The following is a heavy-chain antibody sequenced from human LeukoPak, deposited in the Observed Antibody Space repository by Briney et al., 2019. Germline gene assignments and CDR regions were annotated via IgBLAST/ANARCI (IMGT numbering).Heavy chain of an antibody. V-gene: IGHV1-18*01. CDR1: GYTFTSYG. J-gene: IGHJ4*02. CDR2: ISAYNGNT. Sequence: ASVKVSCKASGYTFTSYGISWVRHAPGQGLGWMGWISAYNGNTNYAQKLQGRVTMTTDTSTSTAYMELRSLRSDDTAVYYCARGPLAYSGISGGDYWGQGTLVTVSS. D-gene: IGHD1-26*01. CDR3: ARGPLAYSGISGGDY.